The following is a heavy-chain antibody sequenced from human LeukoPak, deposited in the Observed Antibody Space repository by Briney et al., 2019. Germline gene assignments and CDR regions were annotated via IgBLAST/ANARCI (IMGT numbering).Heavy chain of an antibody. CDR3: AKIAETSGSYGQGYDY. Sequence: GGTLRLSCAASGFTFSTYGMSWVRQAPGKGLEWVSGIVGSGGSTYYADSVKGRFTISRDNSKNTLYLQMNSLRAEDTAVFYCAKIAETSGSYGQGYDYWGQGTLVTVSS. J-gene: IGHJ4*02. CDR1: GFTFSTYG. V-gene: IGHV3-23*01. D-gene: IGHD1-26*01. CDR2: IVGSGGST.